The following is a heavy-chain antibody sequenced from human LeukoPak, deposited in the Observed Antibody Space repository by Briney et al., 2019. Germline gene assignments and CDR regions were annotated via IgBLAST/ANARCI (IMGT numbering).Heavy chain of an antibody. D-gene: IGHD3-22*01. CDR3: ARADYYDSSGYSY. CDR1: GYTFSDYY. J-gene: IGHJ4*02. Sequence: ASVKVSCKASGYTFSDYYIHWVRQAPGQGLEWMGRINPNSGGTDYAQKFQGRVTMTRDTSISTTYMELSRLRSDDTAVYYCARADYYDSSGYSYWGQGTLATVSS. CDR2: INPNSGGT. V-gene: IGHV1-2*06.